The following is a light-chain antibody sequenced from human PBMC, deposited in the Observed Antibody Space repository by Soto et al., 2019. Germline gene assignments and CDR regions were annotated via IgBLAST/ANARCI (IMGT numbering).Light chain of an antibody. CDR2: KAS. V-gene: IGKV1-5*03. CDR3: QQYNSYSWT. J-gene: IGKJ1*01. Sequence: IQMTQSPSTLSASVGDRVTITCRASQSISSWLAWYQQKPGKAPKLLIYKASSLESGVPSRFSGSGSGTEVTLTISSLQPDDFATYYFQQYNSYSWTFGQGTKVEIK. CDR1: QSISSW.